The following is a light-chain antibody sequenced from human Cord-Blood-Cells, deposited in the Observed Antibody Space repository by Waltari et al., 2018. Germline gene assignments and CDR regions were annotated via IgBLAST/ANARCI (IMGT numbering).Light chain of an antibody. CDR3: CSYAGSYV. V-gene: IGLV2-11*01. J-gene: IGLJ1*01. CDR1: SSDVGGYNY. CDR2: DVS. Sequence: QSALTQPRSVSGSPGQSVTISCTGTSSDVGGYNYVAWYQQHPGKAPKLMIYDVSKRRSGVADRCSGSKSGNTASLTSSGLQAEDEADYYCCSYAGSYVFGTGTKVTVL.